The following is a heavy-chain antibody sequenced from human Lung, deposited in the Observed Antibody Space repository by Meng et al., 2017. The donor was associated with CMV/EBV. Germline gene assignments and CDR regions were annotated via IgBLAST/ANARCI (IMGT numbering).Heavy chain of an antibody. CDR3: VRGRGLDA. Sequence: GGSXRLSCAASGFSLSAYWMTWVRQAPGQGLEWVANIKEDGSERDYVDSVEGRFTISRDNSRNSLFLEMNSLRVGDTAVYYCVRGRGLDASGQGTTVTVSS. V-gene: IGHV3-7*01. CDR2: IKEDGSER. D-gene: IGHD6-25*01. CDR1: GFSLSAYW. J-gene: IGHJ6*02.